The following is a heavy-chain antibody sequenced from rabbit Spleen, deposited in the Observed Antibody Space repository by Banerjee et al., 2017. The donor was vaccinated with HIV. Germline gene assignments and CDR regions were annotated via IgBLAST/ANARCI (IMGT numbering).Heavy chain of an antibody. CDR3: ARAVDGGYDYYKL. V-gene: IGHV1S45*01. Sequence: QEQLVESGGGLVQTEGSLTLTCKAYGFDFSSYYWICWVRQAPGKGLEWIGCIYTVSGSTYYASWAKGRFTISKTSATTVTLQMTSLTAADTATYFCARAVDGGYDYYKLGGPGTLVTVS. D-gene: IGHD6-1*01. J-gene: IGHJ6*01. CDR1: GFDFSSYYW. CDR2: IYTVSGST.